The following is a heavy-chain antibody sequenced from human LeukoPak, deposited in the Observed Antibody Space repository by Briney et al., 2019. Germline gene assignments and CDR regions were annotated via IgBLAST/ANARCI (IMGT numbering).Heavy chain of an antibody. V-gene: IGHV3-21*01. D-gene: IGHD3-22*01. Sequence: GGTLRLSSTASGFTLSGNSMNLVRQAPGKGLEWVSSISSSSSYIYYADSVKGRFTISRDNAKNSLYLQMNSLRAEDTAVYYCAREYYDISGYYKGDYGGQGTLVTVSS. CDR3: AREYYDISGYYKGDY. CDR2: ISSSSSYI. CDR1: GFTLSGNS. J-gene: IGHJ4*02.